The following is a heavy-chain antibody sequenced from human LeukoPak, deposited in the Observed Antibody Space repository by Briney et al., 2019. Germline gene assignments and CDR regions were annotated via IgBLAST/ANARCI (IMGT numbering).Heavy chain of an antibody. D-gene: IGHD3-16*01. V-gene: IGHV4-34*01. CDR3: ARVMGDYKYYYYYMDV. J-gene: IGHJ6*03. CDR2: INSGGDT. CDR1: LDSFSGYS. Sequence: SETLSLTCAVYLDSFSGYSWSWIRQPPGKGLEWIGDINSGGDTNYNPSLKSRVTLSVDTSKNQFSLRLTSVTAADTAMYYCARVMGDYKYYYYYMDVWGKGTTVTVSS.